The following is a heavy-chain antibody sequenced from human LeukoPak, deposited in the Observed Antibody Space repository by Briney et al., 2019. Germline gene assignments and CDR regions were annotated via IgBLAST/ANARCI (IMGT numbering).Heavy chain of an antibody. Sequence: PSETLSLTCTVSGGSISSYYWSWIRQPAGKGLEWIGHIYNSGSTNYNPSLKGRVTMSVATSKNQFSLHLSSVTAADTAVYYCARSAFLVTAPELYYFDYWGQGTLVAVSS. CDR3: ARSAFLVTAPELYYFDY. CDR2: IYNSGST. CDR1: GGSISSYY. V-gene: IGHV4-4*07. D-gene: IGHD6-13*01. J-gene: IGHJ4*02.